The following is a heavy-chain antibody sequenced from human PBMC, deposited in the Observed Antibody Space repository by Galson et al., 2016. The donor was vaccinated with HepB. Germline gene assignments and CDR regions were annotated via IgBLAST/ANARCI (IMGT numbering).Heavy chain of an antibody. J-gene: IGHJ4*02. CDR1: GFTFSTYW. V-gene: IGHV3-7*03. D-gene: IGHD3-22*01. Sequence: SLRLSCAASGFTFSTYWMSWVRQAPGKGLEWVANIKQDGSEKYYVDSVKGRFTVSRDNTKNSLSLQMNSLRAEDTAVYYCARDRRASSGYRYEDWGQGTLVTVSS. CDR3: ARDRRASSGYRYED. CDR2: IKQDGSEK.